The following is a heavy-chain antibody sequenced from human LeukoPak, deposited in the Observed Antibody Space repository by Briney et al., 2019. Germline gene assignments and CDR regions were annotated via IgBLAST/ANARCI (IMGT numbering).Heavy chain of an antibody. CDR3: AKVIGTYYYDSSGYSDY. Sequence: GGSLRLSCAASGFTFSSYAMSWVRQAPGKGLEWVSAISGSGGSTYYADSVKGRFTISRDNSKNTLYLQMNSLRAEDTAVYYCAKVIGTYYYDSSGYSDYWGQGTLVTVSS. CDR2: ISGSGGST. CDR1: GFTFSSYA. V-gene: IGHV3-23*01. J-gene: IGHJ4*02. D-gene: IGHD3-22*01.